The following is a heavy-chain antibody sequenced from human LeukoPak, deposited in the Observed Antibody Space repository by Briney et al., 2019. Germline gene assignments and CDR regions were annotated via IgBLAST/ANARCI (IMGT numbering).Heavy chain of an antibody. CDR2: IRSTGDT. CDR1: GFIFSQYS. Sequence: GGSLRLSCAASGFIFSQYSINWVRQAPRKGLEWVSHIRSTGDTFYADSVKGRFTISRDNARNSLYLQMNSLRAEDTAMYYCARDAGNSGYGCDLWGQGTLVTVSS. J-gene: IGHJ5*02. D-gene: IGHD5-12*01. V-gene: IGHV3-48*01. CDR3: ARDAGNSGYGCDL.